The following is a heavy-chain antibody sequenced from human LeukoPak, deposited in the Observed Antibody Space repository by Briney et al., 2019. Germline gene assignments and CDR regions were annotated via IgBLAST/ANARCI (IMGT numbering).Heavy chain of an antibody. J-gene: IGHJ4*02. CDR3: ARDPGEVPDY. D-gene: IGHD3-16*01. Sequence: GASVKLSCKSSGYTFNAYYMHWVRQAPGQGLEWMGWINPNNGGTKYAQNFPGRVTMTRDTSISTAYMELDRLRFDDTAVYYCARDPGEVPDYWGQGTLVTVSS. CDR2: INPNNGGT. CDR1: GYTFNAYY. V-gene: IGHV1-2*02.